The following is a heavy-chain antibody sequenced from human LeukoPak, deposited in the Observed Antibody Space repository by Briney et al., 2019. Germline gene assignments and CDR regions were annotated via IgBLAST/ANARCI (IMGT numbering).Heavy chain of an antibody. D-gene: IGHD5-24*01. Sequence: KTGGSLRLSCAASGFTFSSYSMNWVRQAPGKGLEWVSSISSSSSYIYYADSVKGRFTISRDNAKNSLYLQMNSLRAEDTAVYYCARVGGSKNDAFDIWGQGTMVTVSS. J-gene: IGHJ3*02. CDR1: GFTFSSYS. CDR3: ARVGGSKNDAFDI. CDR2: ISSSSSYI. V-gene: IGHV3-21*01.